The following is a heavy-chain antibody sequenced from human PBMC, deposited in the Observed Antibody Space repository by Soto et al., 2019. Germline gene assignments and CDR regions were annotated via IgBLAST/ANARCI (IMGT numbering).Heavy chain of an antibody. CDR2: SHQSGNT. Sequence: QVQLQESGPGLVKPSGTLSLTCAVSGVSIGSHDWWTWVRQPPGKGLEWIGESHQSGNTNYNASHESRVTISLDKSKNHFSLQLSSVTVEDTAVYYCATRDTGRVYWGQGTLVTVSS. CDR1: GVSIGSHDW. D-gene: IGHD5-18*01. V-gene: IGHV4-4*02. J-gene: IGHJ4*02. CDR3: ATRDTGRVY.